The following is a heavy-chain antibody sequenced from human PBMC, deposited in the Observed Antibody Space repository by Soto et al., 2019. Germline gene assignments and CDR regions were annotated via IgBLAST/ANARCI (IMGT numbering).Heavy chain of an antibody. V-gene: IGHV3-30-3*01. CDR1: GFTFSSYA. Sequence: QVQLVESGGGVVQPGRSLRLSCAASGFTFSSYAMHWVRQAPGKGLEWVAVISYGGSNKYYADSVKGRFTISRDNSKNTLYLQMNSLRAEDTAVYYCASPNYYGSGSYLDYWGQGTLVTVSS. CDR2: ISYGGSNK. J-gene: IGHJ4*02. D-gene: IGHD3-10*01. CDR3: ASPNYYGSGSYLDY.